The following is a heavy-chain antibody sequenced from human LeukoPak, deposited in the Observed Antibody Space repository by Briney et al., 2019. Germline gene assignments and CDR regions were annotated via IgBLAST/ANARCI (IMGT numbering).Heavy chain of an antibody. Sequence: PGGSLRLSCAASGFTFSAYWMTWVRQAPGKGLAWVANIIEGGDVKYYVDSVKGRFTISRDNAKNSLYLQMNSLRAEDTAVYYCASQHTTVVTLNWFDPWGQGTLVTVSS. CDR3: ASQHTTVVTLNWFDP. V-gene: IGHV3-7*03. D-gene: IGHD4-23*01. CDR1: GFTFSAYW. CDR2: IIEGGDVK. J-gene: IGHJ5*02.